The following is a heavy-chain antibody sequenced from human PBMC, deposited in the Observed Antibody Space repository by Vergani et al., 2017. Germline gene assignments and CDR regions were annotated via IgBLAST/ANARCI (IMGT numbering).Heavy chain of an antibody. D-gene: IGHD6-13*01. CDR1: GFTFSSYA. V-gene: IGHV3-23*01. CDR2: ISGSGGST. Sequence: EVQLLESGGDLVQPGGSLRLSCAASGFTFSSYAMSWVRQAPGKGLEWVSAISGSGGSTYYADSVKGRFTISRDNSKNTLYLQMNSLRAEDTAVYYCAQTGYSSSWYGPNWFDPWGQGTLVTVSS. CDR3: AQTGYSSSWYGPNWFDP. J-gene: IGHJ5*02.